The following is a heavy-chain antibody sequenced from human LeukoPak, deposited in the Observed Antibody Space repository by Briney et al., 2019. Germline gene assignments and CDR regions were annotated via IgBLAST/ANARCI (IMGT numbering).Heavy chain of an antibody. Sequence: SVKVSCKASGGTFSSYAISWVRQAPGQGLEWMGRIIPILSIGNYAQKFQGRVTITADKSTSTAYMELSSLRSEDTAVYYCARQQGDYEGDGFDIWGQGTMVTVSS. CDR1: GGTFSSYA. J-gene: IGHJ3*02. D-gene: IGHD4-17*01. CDR2: IIPILSIG. V-gene: IGHV1-69*04. CDR3: ARQQGDYEGDGFDI.